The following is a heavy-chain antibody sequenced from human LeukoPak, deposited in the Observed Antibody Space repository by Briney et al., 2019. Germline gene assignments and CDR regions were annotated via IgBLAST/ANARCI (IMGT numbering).Heavy chain of an antibody. D-gene: IGHD6-13*01. V-gene: IGHV3-64D*06. Sequence: SGGSLRLSCSASGFIFSSYAMHWVRQAPGKGLEYVSAISSNGGSTYYADSVKGRFTISRDNSKNTLYLQMSSLRAEDTAVYYCVKAVGAAAGTFRFDPWGQGTLVTVSS. CDR1: GFIFSSYA. CDR3: VKAVGAAAGTFRFDP. J-gene: IGHJ5*02. CDR2: ISSNGGST.